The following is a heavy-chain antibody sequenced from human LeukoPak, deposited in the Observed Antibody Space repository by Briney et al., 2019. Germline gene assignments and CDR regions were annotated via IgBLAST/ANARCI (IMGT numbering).Heavy chain of an antibody. D-gene: IGHD2-21*01. CDR2: ISSSSSTI. J-gene: IGHJ4*02. CDR3: AVNCGGDCPGSWY. Sequence: PGGSLRLSCETFGFTFSSYSMNWVRQAPGKGLEWVSYISSSSSTIYYAESVRGRFTISRDNVQSSVYLQMNSLRVEDTAVYYCAVNCGGDCPGSWYWGQGTLVTVSS. V-gene: IGHV3-48*01. CDR1: GFTFSSYS.